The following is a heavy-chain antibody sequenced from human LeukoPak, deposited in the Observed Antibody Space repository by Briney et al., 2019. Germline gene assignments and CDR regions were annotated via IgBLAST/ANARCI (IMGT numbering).Heavy chain of an antibody. J-gene: IGHJ3*02. V-gene: IGHV5-51*01. Sequence: GESLKISCKGSGYSFTNYWIGWVRQMPGKGLEWMGIIHPGDSDTRYSPSFQGQVTISADKSISTAYLQWSSLKASDSAMYYCATNTMFRGIHAFDIWGQGTMVTVSS. CDR1: GYSFTNYW. D-gene: IGHD3-10*01. CDR3: ATNTMFRGIHAFDI. CDR2: IHPGDSDT.